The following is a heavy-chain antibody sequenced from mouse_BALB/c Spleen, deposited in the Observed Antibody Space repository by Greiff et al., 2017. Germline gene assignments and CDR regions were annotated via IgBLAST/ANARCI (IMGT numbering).Heavy chain of an antibody. CDR2: INPYNDGT. CDR3: ARRSTTHYYGNYFFDY. Sequence: VQLKQSGPELVKPGASVKMSCKASGYTFTSYVMHWVKQKPGQGLEWIGYINPYNDGTKYNEKFKGKATLTSDKSSSTAYMELSSLTSEDSAVYYCARRSTTHYYGNYFFDYWGQGTTLTVSS. V-gene: IGHV1-14*01. J-gene: IGHJ2*01. CDR1: GYTFTSYV. D-gene: IGHD2-1*01.